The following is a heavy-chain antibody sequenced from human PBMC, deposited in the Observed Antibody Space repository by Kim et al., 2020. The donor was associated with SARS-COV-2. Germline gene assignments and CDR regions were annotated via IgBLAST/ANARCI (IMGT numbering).Heavy chain of an antibody. V-gene: IGHV1-3*01. CDR3: ARGKGLRYFDWLLGV. Sequence: QKFQGRVTITRDTSASTAYMELSSLRSEDTAVYYCARGKGLRYFDWLLGVWGQGTLVTVSS. J-gene: IGHJ4*02. D-gene: IGHD3-9*01.